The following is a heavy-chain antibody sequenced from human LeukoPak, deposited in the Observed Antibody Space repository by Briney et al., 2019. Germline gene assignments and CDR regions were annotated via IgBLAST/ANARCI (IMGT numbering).Heavy chain of an antibody. V-gene: IGHV1-69-2*01. CDR3: ATVPDSGSYSEGAY. D-gene: IGHD1-26*01. J-gene: IGHJ4*02. Sequence: ASVKVSCKVSGYTFTDYYMHWVQQATGKGLEWMGLVDPEDGEPIYAETFQGRVTITADTSTGTAYMELSSLRSEDTALYYCATVPDSGSYSEGAYWGQGTLVTVSS. CDR2: VDPEDGEP. CDR1: GYTFTDYY.